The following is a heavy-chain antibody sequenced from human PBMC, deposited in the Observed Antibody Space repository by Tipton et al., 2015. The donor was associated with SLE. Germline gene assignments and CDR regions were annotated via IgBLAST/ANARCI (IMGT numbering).Heavy chain of an antibody. CDR1: GFTFSRYW. D-gene: IGHD5-12*01. Sequence: SLRLSCVVSGFTFSRYWMRWVRQAPGKGLEWVAVVRYDGSNKYYADSVKGRFTISRDNSKNTLYLQMNSLRAEDTAVYYCARDRGGEDTGYEFDYWGQGTLVTVSS. J-gene: IGHJ4*02. V-gene: IGHV3-30*02. CDR3: ARDRGGEDTGYEFDY. CDR2: VRYDGSNK.